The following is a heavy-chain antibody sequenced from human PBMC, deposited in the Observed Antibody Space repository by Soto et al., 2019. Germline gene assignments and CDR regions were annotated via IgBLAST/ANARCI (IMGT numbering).Heavy chain of an antibody. CDR3: TKYRRTDAEGYSFDY. V-gene: IGHV4-59*01. J-gene: IGHJ4*02. CDR2: IHYSGST. Sequence: QVQLQESGPGLVKPSETLSLTCTVSGGSISGSYWSWIRQTPGKVLEWFGYIHYSGSTNYNPSLKSRVTMSVDSAKNQFSLQLSSVTAADTAVYFCTKYRRTDAEGYSFDYWGQGALVTVSS. CDR1: GGSISGSY. D-gene: IGHD2-15*01.